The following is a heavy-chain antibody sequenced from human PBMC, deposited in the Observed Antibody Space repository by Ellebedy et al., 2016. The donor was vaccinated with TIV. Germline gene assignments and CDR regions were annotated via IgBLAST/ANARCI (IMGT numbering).Heavy chain of an antibody. J-gene: IGHJ4*02. CDR3: ARARPAAGTYYFDY. Sequence: GSLRLSXAGSGFTFTNYAMSWVRQAPGKGLEWIGEINHSGSTNYNPSLKSRVTISVDTSKNQFSLKLSSVTAADTAVYYCARARPAAGTYYFDYWGQGTLVTVSS. CDR2: INHSGST. V-gene: IGHV4-34*01. CDR1: GFTFTNYA. D-gene: IGHD6-13*01.